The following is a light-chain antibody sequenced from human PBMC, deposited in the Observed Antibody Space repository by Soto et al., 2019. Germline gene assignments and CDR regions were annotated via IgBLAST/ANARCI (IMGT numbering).Light chain of an antibody. CDR2: GAS. CDR1: QSVGSSY. V-gene: IGKV3-20*01. Sequence: VFPQAPRSLSWQKGERAALSCRASQSVGSSYLAWYQQKPGQAPRLLIYGASSRAAGIPDRFSGSGSGTDFSLPISRLEPEDFAVYYCQQHGSSSRTFGQGTKVDIK. CDR3: QQHGSSSRT. J-gene: IGKJ1*01.